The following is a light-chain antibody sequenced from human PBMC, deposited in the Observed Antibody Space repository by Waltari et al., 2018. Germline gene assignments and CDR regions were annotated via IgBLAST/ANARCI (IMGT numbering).Light chain of an antibody. V-gene: IGKV1-39*01. CDR2: AAS. Sequence: DIQMTQSPSSLSASVGDRVTITCRASQTISRYLNWYQQKPGKAPNLLIYAASSMQSGVPSRFSGSGSGRDFTLIITSLQPEDFATYYCQQSYSFTRSFGQGTKVEIK. CDR3: QQSYSFTRS. J-gene: IGKJ1*01. CDR1: QTISRY.